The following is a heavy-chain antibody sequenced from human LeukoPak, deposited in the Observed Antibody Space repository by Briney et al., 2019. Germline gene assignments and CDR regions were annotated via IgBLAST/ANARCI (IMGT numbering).Heavy chain of an antibody. CDR1: GGSISSGSYY. D-gene: IGHD3-22*01. Sequence: SQTLSLTCTVSGGSISSGSYYWSWIPQAAGKGLEWIGRIYTSGSTNYNPSLKSRVTISVDTSKNQFSLKLSPVTAADTAVYYCAREPYYYDSSGYYGWFDPWGQGTLVTVSS. J-gene: IGHJ5*02. CDR3: AREPYYYDSSGYYGWFDP. CDR2: IYTSGST. V-gene: IGHV4-61*02.